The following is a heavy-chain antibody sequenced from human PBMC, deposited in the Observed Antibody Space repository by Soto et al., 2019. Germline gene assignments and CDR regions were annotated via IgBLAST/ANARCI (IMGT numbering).Heavy chain of an antibody. Sequence: QVQLVQSGAEVKKPGSSVKVSCKASGGTFSSYAISWVRQAPGQGLEGMGGIIPIFGTANYAQKFQGRVTITADESTSTAYMELSSLRSEDTAVYYCARGYYYDSSGYYYSSWFDPWGQGTLVTVSS. CDR2: IIPIFGTA. V-gene: IGHV1-69*01. CDR1: GGTFSSYA. D-gene: IGHD3-22*01. CDR3: ARGYYYDSSGYYYSSWFDP. J-gene: IGHJ5*02.